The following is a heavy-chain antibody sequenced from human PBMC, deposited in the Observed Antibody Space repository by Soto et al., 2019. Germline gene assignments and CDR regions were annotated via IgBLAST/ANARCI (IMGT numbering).Heavy chain of an antibody. V-gene: IGHV4-59*01. Sequence: PSETLSLTCTVSGGSISSYYWSWIRQPPGKGLEWIGYIYYSGSTNYNPSLKSRVTISVDTSKNQFSLKLSSVTAADTAVYYCARGVIAAAGSEDRAYYYYYGMDVWGQGTTVTVSS. D-gene: IGHD6-13*01. CDR3: ARGVIAAAGSEDRAYYYYYGMDV. CDR2: IYYSGST. CDR1: GGSISSYY. J-gene: IGHJ6*02.